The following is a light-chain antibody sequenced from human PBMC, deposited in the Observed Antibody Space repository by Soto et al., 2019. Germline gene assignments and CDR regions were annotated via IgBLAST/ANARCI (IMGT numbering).Light chain of an antibody. V-gene: IGKV1-5*03. Sequence: DIPMTQSPSTLPASVGDRVTITCRASQSISSLLAWYQQKPGKAPKLLIYKASTLESGVPSRFSGSGSGTEFTLTITSLQPDDFATYYCQHYNSYSPFGGGTKVEIK. J-gene: IGKJ4*02. CDR3: QHYNSYSP. CDR2: KAS. CDR1: QSISSL.